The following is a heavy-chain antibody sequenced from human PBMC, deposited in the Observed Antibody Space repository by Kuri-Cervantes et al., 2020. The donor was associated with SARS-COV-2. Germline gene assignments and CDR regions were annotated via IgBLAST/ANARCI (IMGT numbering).Heavy chain of an antibody. Sequence: GESLKISCAASRFTFSSYAMHWVRQAPGKGLEWVAVISYDGSNKYYADSVKGRFTISRDNSKNTLYLQMNSLRAEDTAVYCCARDLRQQLAYGMDVWGQGTTVTVSS. CDR2: ISYDGSNK. D-gene: IGHD6-13*01. J-gene: IGHJ6*02. V-gene: IGHV3-30-3*01. CDR1: RFTFSSYA. CDR3: ARDLRQQLAYGMDV.